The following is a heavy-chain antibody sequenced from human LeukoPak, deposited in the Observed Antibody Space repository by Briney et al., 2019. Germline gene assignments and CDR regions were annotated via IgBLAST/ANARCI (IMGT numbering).Heavy chain of an antibody. CDR3: ARASGDYDGYYFDY. J-gene: IGHJ4*02. CDR2: ISYDGSNK. V-gene: IGHV3-30-3*01. D-gene: IGHD4-23*01. CDR1: GFTFSSYA. Sequence: GGSLRLSCAASGFTFSSYAMHWVRQAPGKGLEWVAVISYDGSNKYYADSVKGRFTISRDNSKNTLYRQMNSLRAEDTAVYYCARASGDYDGYYFDYWGQGTLVTVSS.